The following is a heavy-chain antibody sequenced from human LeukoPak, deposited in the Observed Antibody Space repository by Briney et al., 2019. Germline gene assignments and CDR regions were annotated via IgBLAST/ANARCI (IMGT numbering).Heavy chain of an antibody. V-gene: IGHV4-61*01. CDR2: IYYSGST. D-gene: IGHD3-22*01. J-gene: IGHJ2*01. CDR1: GGSVNSGSNY. Sequence: SETLSLTCTVSGGSVNSGSNYWSWIRQPPGKGLEWIGYIYYSGSTNYTPSLKSRVTISVDTSKNQCSLKLSSVTAADTAVYYCARDRYYYNTGSYFFFDLWGRGTLVTVSS. CDR3: ARDRYYYNTGSYFFFDL.